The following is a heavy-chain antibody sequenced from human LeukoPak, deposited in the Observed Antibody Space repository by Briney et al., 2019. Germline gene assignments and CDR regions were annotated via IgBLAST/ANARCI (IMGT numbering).Heavy chain of an antibody. CDR1: GGSISSGYYY. CDR3: AREFWNYRSGNLQAFHI. CDR2: VYSSGST. D-gene: IGHD3-10*01. V-gene: IGHV4-61*02. J-gene: IGHJ3*02. Sequence: SETLSLTCTVSGGSISSGYYYWSWIRQPAGKGLEWIGRVYSSGSTKYNPSLKSRVTISVGTSKNHFSLRLSSVTAADTAVYYCAREFWNYRSGNLQAFHIWGQGTMVTVSS.